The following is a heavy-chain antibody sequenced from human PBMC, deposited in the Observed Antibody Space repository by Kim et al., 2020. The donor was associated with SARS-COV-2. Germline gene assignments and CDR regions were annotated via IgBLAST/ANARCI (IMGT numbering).Heavy chain of an antibody. D-gene: IGHD3-16*02. Sequence: ASVKVSCKASGYTFTSYGISWVRQAPGQGLEWMGWINAYTGNTNYAQKLQGRVTMTTDTSTSTAYMELRSLRSDDTAVYYCARGPRGLRLGELSLLRDDWGQGTLVTVSS. J-gene: IGHJ4*02. CDR2: INAYTGNT. CDR3: ARGPRGLRLGELSLLRDD. V-gene: IGHV1-18*01. CDR1: GYTFTSYG.